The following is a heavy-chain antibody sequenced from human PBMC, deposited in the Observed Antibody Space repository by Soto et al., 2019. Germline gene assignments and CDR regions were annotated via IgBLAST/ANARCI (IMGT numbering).Heavy chain of an antibody. D-gene: IGHD3-10*01. CDR3: ARGWNYYGFGFDP. CDR2: IYHSGST. V-gene: IGHV4-38-2*01. CDR1: GYSISSGYY. Sequence: SSETLSLTCAVSGYSISSGYYWGWIRQPPGKGLEWIGSIYHSGSTYYNPSLKSRVTISVDTSKNQFSLKLSSVTAADTAVYYCARGWNYYGFGFDPWGQGTLVTVSS. J-gene: IGHJ5*02.